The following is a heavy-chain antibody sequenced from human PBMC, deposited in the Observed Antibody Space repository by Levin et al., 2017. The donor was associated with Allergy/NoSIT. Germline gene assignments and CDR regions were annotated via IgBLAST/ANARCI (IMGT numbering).Heavy chain of an antibody. Sequence: GGSLRLSCAASGFTFSDYYMSWIRQAPGKGLEWVSYISSSSSYTNYADSVKGRFTISRDNAKNSLYLQMNSLRAEDTAVYYCARDFVGARYSNYLAYFDYWGQGTLVTVSS. J-gene: IGHJ4*02. D-gene: IGHD4-11*01. CDR3: ARDFVGARYSNYLAYFDY. CDR1: GFTFSDYY. CDR2: ISSSSSYT. V-gene: IGHV3-11*05.